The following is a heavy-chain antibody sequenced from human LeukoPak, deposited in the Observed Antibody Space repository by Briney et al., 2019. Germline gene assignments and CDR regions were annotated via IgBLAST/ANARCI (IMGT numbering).Heavy chain of an antibody. J-gene: IGHJ3*02. CDR1: GYTFTSYA. CDR2: INTNTGNP. Sequence: ASVKVSCKASGYTFTSYAMNWVRQAPGQGLEWMGWINTNTGNPTYAQGFTGRFVFSLDTSVSTAYLQISSLKAEDTAVYYCARQYSGSYYRIDAFDIWGQGTMVTVSS. V-gene: IGHV7-4-1*02. D-gene: IGHD1-26*01. CDR3: ARQYSGSYYRIDAFDI.